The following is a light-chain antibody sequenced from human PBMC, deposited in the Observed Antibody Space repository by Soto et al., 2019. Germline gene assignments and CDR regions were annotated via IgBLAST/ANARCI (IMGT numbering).Light chain of an antibody. CDR3: SSYAGSNTYV. CDR1: SSDVGAYNY. CDR2: EVS. J-gene: IGLJ1*01. Sequence: QSVLPQPPSSYGSPGQSVTISCTGTSSDVGAYNYVSWYQQHPGKAPKLMIYEVSKRPSGVPDRFSGSKSGNTASLTVSGLQAEDETDYYCSSYAGSNTYVFGTGTKVT. V-gene: IGLV2-8*01.